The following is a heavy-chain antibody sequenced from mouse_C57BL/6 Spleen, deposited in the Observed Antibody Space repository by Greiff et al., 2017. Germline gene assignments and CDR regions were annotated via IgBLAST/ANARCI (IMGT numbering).Heavy chain of an antibody. CDR1: GFTFSSYA. D-gene: IGHD1-1*01. Sequence: EVHLVESGGGLVKPGGSLKLSCAASGFTFSSYAMSWVRQTPEKRLEWVATISDGGSYTYYPDNVKGRFTISRDNAKNNLYLQMSHLKSEDTAMYYCARELYYGSSYWYFDVWGTGTTVTVSS. J-gene: IGHJ1*03. CDR3: ARELYYGSSYWYFDV. CDR2: ISDGGSYT. V-gene: IGHV5-4*01.